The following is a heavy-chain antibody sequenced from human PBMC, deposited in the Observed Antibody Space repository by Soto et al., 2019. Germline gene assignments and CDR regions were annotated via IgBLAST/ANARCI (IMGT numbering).Heavy chain of an antibody. V-gene: IGHV4-61*01. J-gene: IGHJ4*02. D-gene: IGHD4-17*01. CDR1: GGSISSSYY. Sequence: SETLSLTCAVSGGSISSSYYWSWIRQPPGKGLEWIGYIYYSGSTNYNPSLKSRVTISVDTSKNQFSLKLSSVTAADTAVYYCARDRGDYDDHALYDYWGQGTLVTVSS. CDR3: ARDRGDYDDHALYDY. CDR2: IYYSGST.